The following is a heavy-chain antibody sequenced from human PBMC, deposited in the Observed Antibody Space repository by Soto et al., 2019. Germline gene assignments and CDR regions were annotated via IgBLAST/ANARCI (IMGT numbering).Heavy chain of an antibody. CDR2: ISAYKGKT. CDR1: GYTFTSYG. CDR3: AGDWAAAGPFDD. V-gene: IGHV1-18*01. D-gene: IGHD6-13*01. J-gene: IGHJ4*02. Sequence: QVQLVQSGAEVKKPGASVKVSCKASGYTFTSYGISWVRQAPGQGLEWMGWISAYKGKTNYAQKVQGRVTITTDTSTGTAYMGLGSLGSDDTAVFYCAGDWAAAGPFDDWGQGTLVTVSS.